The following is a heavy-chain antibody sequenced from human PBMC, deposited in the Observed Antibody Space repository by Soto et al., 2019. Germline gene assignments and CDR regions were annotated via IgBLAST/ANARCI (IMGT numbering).Heavy chain of an antibody. Sequence: GGSLRFSCAASGFTFSDYYMSWIRQAPGKGLEWVSYISSSSSYTNYADSVKGRFTISRDNAKNSLYLQMNSLRAEDTAVYYCARELVATMSFDYWGQGTLVTVSS. CDR1: GFTFSDYY. J-gene: IGHJ4*02. D-gene: IGHD5-12*01. V-gene: IGHV3-11*05. CDR2: ISSSSSYT. CDR3: ARELVATMSFDY.